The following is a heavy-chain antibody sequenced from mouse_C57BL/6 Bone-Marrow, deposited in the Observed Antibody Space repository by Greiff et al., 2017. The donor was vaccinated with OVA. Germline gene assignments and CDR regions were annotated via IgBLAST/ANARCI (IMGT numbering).Heavy chain of an antibody. D-gene: IGHD2-5*01. CDR3: AREMDSNHGNNAMDY. CDR2: IYPRDGST. CDR1: GYTFTSYD. Sequence: VQLQQSGPELVKPGASVKLSCKASGYTFTSYDINWVKQRPGQGLEWIGWIYPRDGSTKYNEKFKGKATLTVDTSSSTAYMELHSLTSEDSAVYLCAREMDSNHGNNAMDYWGKGTSVTVSS. V-gene: IGHV1-85*01. J-gene: IGHJ4*01.